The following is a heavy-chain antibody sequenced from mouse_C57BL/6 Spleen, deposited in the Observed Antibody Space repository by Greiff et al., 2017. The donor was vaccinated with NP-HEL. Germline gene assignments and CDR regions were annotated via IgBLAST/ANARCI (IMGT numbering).Heavy chain of an antibody. Sequence: QVHVKQPGAELVMPGASVKLSCKASGYTFTSYWMHWVKQRPGQGLEWIGEIDPSDSYTNYNQKFKGKSTLTVDKSSSAAYMQLSSLTSEDSAVYYCARSKGYDPPYAMDYWGQGTSVTVSS. CDR2: IDPSDSYT. D-gene: IGHD2-3*01. CDR3: ARSKGYDPPYAMDY. CDR1: GYTFTSYW. J-gene: IGHJ4*01. V-gene: IGHV1-69*01.